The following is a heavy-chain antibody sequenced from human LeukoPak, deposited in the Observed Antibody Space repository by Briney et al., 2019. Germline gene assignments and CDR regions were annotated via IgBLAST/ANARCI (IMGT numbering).Heavy chain of an antibody. Sequence: EPGGSLRLSCAASGFMFSSYVMHWVRQAPGKGLEWAALIRYDGSNKYYADSVKGRFTISRDNSKNTLYLQMNSLRAEDTAVYYCAKYYTYYDFWSGYLPLRTPSPYFDYWGQGTLVTVSS. CDR3: AKYYTYYDFWSGYLPLRTPSPYFDY. J-gene: IGHJ4*02. CDR1: GFMFSSYV. D-gene: IGHD3-3*01. CDR2: IRYDGSNK. V-gene: IGHV3-30*02.